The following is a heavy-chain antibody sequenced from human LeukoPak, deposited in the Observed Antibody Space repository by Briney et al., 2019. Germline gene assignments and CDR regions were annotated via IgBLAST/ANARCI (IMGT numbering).Heavy chain of an antibody. J-gene: IGHJ4*02. CDR3: ARGLTQIPRLATGLGH. D-gene: IGHD2-21*02. CDR1: GFSFSSYA. CDR2: IWYDGGNK. V-gene: IGHV3-33*01. Sequence: GGSLRLSCAASGFSFSSYAMHWVRQAPGKGLEWVAVIWYDGGNKYYADSVKGRFTISRDNSKNTLYLEMNSLRAEDTAVYYCARGLTQIPRLATGLGHWGQGTLVTVSS.